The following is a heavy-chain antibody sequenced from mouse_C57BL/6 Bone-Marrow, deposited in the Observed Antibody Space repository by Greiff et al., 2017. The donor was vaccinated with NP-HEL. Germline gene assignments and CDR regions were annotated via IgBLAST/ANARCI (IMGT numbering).Heavy chain of an antibody. D-gene: IGHD3-2*02. Sequence: QVQLKQSGPGLVAPSQSLSITCTVSGFSLTSYGLDWVRQSPGKGLEWLGVLLGVGSPNYHSALTSRLSISNDNSKSQVFLKMNSLQTDDTAMDYCARDSSGYEAMDYWGQGTSVTVSS. J-gene: IGHJ4*01. V-gene: IGHV2-6*01. CDR3: ARDSSGYEAMDY. CDR2: LLGVGSP. CDR1: GFSLTSYG.